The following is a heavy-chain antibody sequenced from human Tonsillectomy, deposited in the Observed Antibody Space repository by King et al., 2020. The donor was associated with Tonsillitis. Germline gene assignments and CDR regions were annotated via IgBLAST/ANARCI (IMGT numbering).Heavy chain of an antibody. CDR1: GGSISSGAYS. CDR2: IYHSGST. Sequence: QLQESGSGLVKPSQTLSLNCVVSGGSISSGAYSWSWIRQPPGKGLEWIGYIYHSGSTDYNPSLKSRVTISLDRSKNQFSLKLSSVTAADTAVYYCARGSYDSSGYFLDAFDIWGQGTIVTVSS. V-gene: IGHV4-30-2*01. J-gene: IGHJ3*02. CDR3: ARGSYDSSGYFLDAFDI. D-gene: IGHD3-22*01.